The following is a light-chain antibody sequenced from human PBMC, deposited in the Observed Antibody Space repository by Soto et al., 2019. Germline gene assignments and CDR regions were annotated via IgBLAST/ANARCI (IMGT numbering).Light chain of an antibody. Sequence: DIQMTQSPSALSASVGDGVNITCRASQSTYGFLAWYQQKPGKAPKLLIYKASTLVSGVPSRFSGSGSGTKFTLTLSRLQPDDSATYYCLQCRSYPWTFGQGTKVEIK. CDR3: LQCRSYPWT. J-gene: IGKJ1*01. CDR2: KAS. CDR1: QSTYGF. V-gene: IGKV1-5*03.